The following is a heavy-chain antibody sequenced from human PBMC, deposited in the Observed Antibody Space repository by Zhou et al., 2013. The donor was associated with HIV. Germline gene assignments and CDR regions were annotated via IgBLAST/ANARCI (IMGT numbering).Heavy chain of an antibody. Sequence: QVQLVQSGAEVKKPGSSVKVSCKASGGTFSSYAISWVRQAPGQGLEWMGGIIPIFGTANYAQKFQGRVTISTDESKSTVDMHLSSLTSQDTAVYYCARGFDRPFYFETWGQGTLVTVSS. CDR1: GGTFSSYA. CDR2: IIPIFGTA. V-gene: IGHV1-69*05. CDR3: ARGFDRPFYFET. J-gene: IGHJ4*02.